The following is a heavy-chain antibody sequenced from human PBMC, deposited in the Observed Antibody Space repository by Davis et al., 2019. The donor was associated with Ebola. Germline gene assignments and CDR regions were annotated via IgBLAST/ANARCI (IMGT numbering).Heavy chain of an antibody. J-gene: IGHJ5*02. CDR1: GYTFTSYD. Sequence: ASVKVSCKASGYTFTSYDMSWVRQAPGQGLEWMGWMSPSTGNTGYAQKFQGRVTMTRNISISTAYMEVSSLTSEDTAVYYCATAFDRRHYGSWFDPWGQGTPVTVSS. D-gene: IGHD4-17*01. V-gene: IGHV1-8*01. CDR3: ATAFDRRHYGSWFDP. CDR2: MSPSTGNT.